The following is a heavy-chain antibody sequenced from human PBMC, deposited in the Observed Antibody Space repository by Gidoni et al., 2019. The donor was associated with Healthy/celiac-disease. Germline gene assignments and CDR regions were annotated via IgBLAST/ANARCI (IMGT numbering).Heavy chain of an antibody. Sequence: QVQLVESGGGVVQPGRSLRLSCAASGFTFSSYGMHWVRQAPGKGLEWVAVIWYDGSNKYYADSVKGRFTISRDNSKNTLYLQMNSLRAEDTAVYYCARDGRDDYDSSGYYYRLGFYFDYWGQGTLVTVSS. J-gene: IGHJ4*02. D-gene: IGHD3-22*01. V-gene: IGHV3-33*01. CDR3: ARDGRDDYDSSGYYYRLGFYFDY. CDR2: IWYDGSNK. CDR1: GFTFSSYG.